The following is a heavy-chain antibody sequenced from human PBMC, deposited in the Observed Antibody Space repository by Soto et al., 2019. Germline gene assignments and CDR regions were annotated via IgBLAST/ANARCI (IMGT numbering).Heavy chain of an antibody. CDR3: ARVKRYYDSSGYYDY. CDR1: GGSISSYY. D-gene: IGHD3-22*01. CDR2: IYYSGST. J-gene: IGHJ4*02. Sequence: SETLSLTCTVSGGSISSYYWSWIRQPPGKGLEWIGYIYYSGSTNYNPSLKSRVTISVDTSKNQFSLKLSSVTAADTAVYYCARVKRYYDSSGYYDYWGQGTLVTVS. V-gene: IGHV4-59*01.